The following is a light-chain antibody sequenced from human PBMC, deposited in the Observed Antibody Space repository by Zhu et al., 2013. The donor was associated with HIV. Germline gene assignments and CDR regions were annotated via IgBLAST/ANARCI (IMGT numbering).Light chain of an antibody. J-gene: IGLJ1*01. V-gene: IGLV2-14*01. CDR3: SSYTINTLYV. Sequence: QSALAQPASVSGSPGQSITISCTGTSSDVGDYNYVSWYQQHPGRAPKLMIYEVSNRPSGVSNRFSGSKSGNTASLTISGLQAEDEADYYCSSYTINTLYVFGTGTKVTVL. CDR1: SSDVGDYNY. CDR2: EVS.